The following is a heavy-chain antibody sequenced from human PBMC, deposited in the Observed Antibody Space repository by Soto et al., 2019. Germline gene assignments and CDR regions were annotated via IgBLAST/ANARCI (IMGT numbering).Heavy chain of an antibody. Sequence: PGGSLRLSCAASGFTFNSYGMSWVRQAPGKGLEWVAVVSPSGENTNYADSVKGRFTISRDNSKNTLYLQMNSLRAEDTAVYYCAKDGIQYYYDSSGYFAYWGQGTLVTVSS. J-gene: IGHJ4*02. D-gene: IGHD3-22*01. CDR2: VSPSGENT. V-gene: IGHV3-23*01. CDR1: GFTFNSYG. CDR3: AKDGIQYYYDSSGYFAY.